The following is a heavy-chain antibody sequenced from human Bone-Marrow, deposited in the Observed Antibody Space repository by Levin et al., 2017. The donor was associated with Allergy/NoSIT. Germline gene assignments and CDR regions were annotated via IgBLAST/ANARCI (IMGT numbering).Heavy chain of an antibody. CDR1: GFTFSTFA. J-gene: IGHJ4*02. CDR3: AKDSGGDYPEYYFNY. Sequence: GGSLRLSCATSGFTFSTFAMSWVRLAPGKGLEWVSSISGGGGGTYYAASVKGLFTISRDNSKNTLYLQMNNLRPEDTALYYCAKDSGGDYPEYYFNYWGQGTLVTVSS. CDR2: ISGGGGGT. D-gene: IGHD2-21*02. V-gene: IGHV3-23*01.